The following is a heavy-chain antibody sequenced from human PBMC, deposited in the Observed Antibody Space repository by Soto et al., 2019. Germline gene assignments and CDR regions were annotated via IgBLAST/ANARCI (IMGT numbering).Heavy chain of an antibody. J-gene: IGHJ3*01. Sequence: QVQLVQSGAEVKKPGSSVKVSCKASGGTFSSYTINWVRRAPGQGLEWMGRIVTILGIANYAQKFQGRVTLAADTSSNTAYPELSGLRSEDTAVYYCARDMVNTRNEYAFDHWGQGTLFTFSS. CDR2: IVTILGIA. D-gene: IGHD4-17*01. CDR3: ARDMVNTRNEYAFDH. CDR1: GGTFSSYT. V-gene: IGHV1-69*08.